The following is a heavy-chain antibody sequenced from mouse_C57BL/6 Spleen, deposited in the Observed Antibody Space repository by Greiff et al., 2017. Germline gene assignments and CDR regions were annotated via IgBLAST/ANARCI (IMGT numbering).Heavy chain of an antibody. CDR2: INPTNGGT. J-gene: IGHJ2*01. V-gene: IGHV1-18*01. CDR3: ARYTYGRYYFDY. Sequence: VQLQQPGPELVKPGASVKIPCKASGYTFTDYNMDWVKQSHGQSLEWIGDINPTNGGTIYNQKFKGKATLTVDKSSSTAYMELRSLTSEDTAVYYCARYTYGRYYFDYWGQGTTLTVSS. D-gene: IGHD1-1*02. CDR1: GYTFTDYN.